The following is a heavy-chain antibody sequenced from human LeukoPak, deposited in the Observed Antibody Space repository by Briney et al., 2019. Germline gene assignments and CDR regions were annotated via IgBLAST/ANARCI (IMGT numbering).Heavy chain of an antibody. CDR1: GYTFTGYY. CDR2: INPNSGGT. V-gene: IGHV1-2*02. CDR3: ARRLELLWFGELGEGFDY. Sequence: ASVKVSCEASGYTFTGYYMHWVRQAPGQGLEWMGWINPNSGGTNYAQKFQGRVTMTRDTSISTAHMELSRLRSDDTAVYYCARRLELLWFGELGEGFDYWGQGTLVTVSS. J-gene: IGHJ4*02. D-gene: IGHD3-10*01.